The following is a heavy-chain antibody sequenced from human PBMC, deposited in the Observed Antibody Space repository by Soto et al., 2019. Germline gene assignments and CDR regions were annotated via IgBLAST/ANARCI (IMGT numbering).Heavy chain of an antibody. Sequence: EVQLVESGGGLVQPGGSLRLSCAASGFTLNSYWMHWVRQAPGKGLVWVSRINSDGSSTSYADSVKGRFTISSDYARNTLYLQMNRLSAEDTAVYYFFRVAYGALGHWGQGTLVTVSS. CDR3: FRVAYGALGH. CDR2: INSDGSST. J-gene: IGHJ4*02. D-gene: IGHD4-17*01. CDR1: GFTLNSYW. V-gene: IGHV3-74*01.